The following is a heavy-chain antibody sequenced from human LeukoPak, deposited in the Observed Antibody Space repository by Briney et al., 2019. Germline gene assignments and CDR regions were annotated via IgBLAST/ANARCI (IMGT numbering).Heavy chain of an antibody. CDR1: GFTFSSYG. CDR2: IRYDGSNK. J-gene: IGHJ4*02. CDR3: ATITGYSSGPVFDY. D-gene: IGHD6-19*01. Sequence: GGPLRLSCAASGFTFSSYGMHWVRQAPGKGLEWVAFIRYDGSNKYYADSVKGRFTISRDNSKNTLYLQMNSLRAEDTAVYYCATITGYSSGPVFDYWGQGTLVTVSS. V-gene: IGHV3-30*02.